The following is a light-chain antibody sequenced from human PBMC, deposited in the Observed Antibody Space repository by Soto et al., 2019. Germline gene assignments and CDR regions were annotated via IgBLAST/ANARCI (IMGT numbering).Light chain of an antibody. V-gene: IGLV2-14*03. CDR3: CSYTSSSTLVI. J-gene: IGLJ2*01. CDR2: DVT. CDR1: SSDVGGYNY. Sequence: QSVLTQPASVSGSPGQSITISCTGTSSDVGGYNYVSWYQQHPGKAPKLIIYDVTNRPSGVSNRFSGSKSGNTASLTISGLQAEDEADYYCCSYTSSSTLVIFGGGTKVTVL.